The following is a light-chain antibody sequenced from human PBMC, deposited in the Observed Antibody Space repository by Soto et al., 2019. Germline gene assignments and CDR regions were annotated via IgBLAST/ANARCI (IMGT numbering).Light chain of an antibody. CDR1: SGHSSYA. CDR3: QTWGTGIVV. V-gene: IGLV4-69*01. CDR2: LNIDGSH. J-gene: IGLJ2*01. Sequence: QPVLTQSPSASASLGASVKLTCTLSSGHSSYAIAWHQQQPEKGPRYLMNLNIDGSHPKGDGIPHCFSGSSSGAERYLTISSRQAEDEADYYCQTWGTGIVVFGGGTKLTVL.